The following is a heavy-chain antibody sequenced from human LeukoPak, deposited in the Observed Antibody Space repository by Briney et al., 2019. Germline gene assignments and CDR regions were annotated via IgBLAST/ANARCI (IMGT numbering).Heavy chain of an antibody. D-gene: IGHD4-23*01. CDR1: GGSINRSYYY. Sequence: PSETLSLTCTVSGGSINRSYYYWGWIRQPPGKGLEWIGSIYYSGNTYYNPSLKSRVTISVDTSKNQFSLKLSSVTAADTAVYYCAREDTVVTAKYYYYYYMDVWGKGTTVTVSS. J-gene: IGHJ6*03. CDR2: IYYSGNT. CDR3: AREDTVVTAKYYYYYYMDV. V-gene: IGHV4-39*07.